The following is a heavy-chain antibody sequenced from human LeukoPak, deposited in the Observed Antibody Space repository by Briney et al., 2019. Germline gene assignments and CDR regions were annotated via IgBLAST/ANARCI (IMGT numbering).Heavy chain of an antibody. D-gene: IGHD3-10*02. Sequence: GSLRLSWAASGFTFSSYEMNWVRHAPGKGLEWVSYISSSCRTIYYADSVKGRFTISRDNAKNSLYLQMNSLRAEDTAVYYCAELGITMIGGVWXKGTTXTISX. V-gene: IGHV3-48*03. J-gene: IGHJ6*04. CDR1: GFTFSSYE. CDR3: AELGITMIGGV. CDR2: ISSSCRTI.